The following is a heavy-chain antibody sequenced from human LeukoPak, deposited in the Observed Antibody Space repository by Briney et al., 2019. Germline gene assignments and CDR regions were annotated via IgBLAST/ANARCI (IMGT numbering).Heavy chain of an antibody. D-gene: IGHD1-1*01. CDR1: GFTFSRSW. CDR3: ARDAGWNRFDY. Sequence: GGSLRLSCAASGFTFSRSWMSWVRQAPGKGLEWVANIKEDGSEKNYVDSVKGRFTISRDNTKNSLFLQMNSLRDEDTAVYYCARDAGWNRFDYWRQGTLVTVSS. J-gene: IGHJ4*02. CDR2: IKEDGSEK. V-gene: IGHV3-7*01.